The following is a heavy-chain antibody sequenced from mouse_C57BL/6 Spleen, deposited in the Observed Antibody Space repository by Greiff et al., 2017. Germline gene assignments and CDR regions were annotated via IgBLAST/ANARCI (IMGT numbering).Heavy chain of an antibody. CDR3: ARGTITTVVAVDC. CDR2: IHPNSGST. Sequence: VQLQQPGAELVKPGASVKLSCKASGYTFTSYWMHCVKQRPGQGLEWIGMIHPNSGSTNYNEKFKSKATLTVDKSSSTDYMQLSSLTSEDSAVYCCARGTITTVVAVDCWGQGTTLTVSS. J-gene: IGHJ2*01. D-gene: IGHD1-1*01. CDR1: GYTFTSYW. V-gene: IGHV1-64*01.